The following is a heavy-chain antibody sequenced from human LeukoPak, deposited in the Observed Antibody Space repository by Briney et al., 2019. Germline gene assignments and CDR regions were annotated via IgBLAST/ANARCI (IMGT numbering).Heavy chain of an antibody. J-gene: IGHJ3*02. CDR2: IYYSGST. D-gene: IGHD3-3*01. CDR3: ARRDYDFWSGYRHAFDI. Sequence: SSETLSLTCTVPGGSISSSSYYWGWIRQPPGKGLEWIGSIYYSGSTYYNPSLKSRVTISVDTSKNQFSLKLSSVTAADTAVYYCARRDYDFWSGYRHAFDIWGQGTMVTVSS. V-gene: IGHV4-39*01. CDR1: GGSISSSSYY.